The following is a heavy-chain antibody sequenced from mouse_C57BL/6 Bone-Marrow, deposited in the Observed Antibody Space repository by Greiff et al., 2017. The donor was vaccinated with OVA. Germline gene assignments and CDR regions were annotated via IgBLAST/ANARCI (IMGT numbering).Heavy chain of an antibody. J-gene: IGHJ4*01. CDR1: GYAFTNYL. Sequence: QVQLQQSGAELVRPGTSVKVSCKASGYAFTNYLIEWVKQRPGQGLEWIGVINPGSGGTNYNEKFKGKATLTADKSSSTAYMQLSSLTSEDSAVYFCARTASGHYAMDYWGQGTSVTVSS. CDR2: INPGSGGT. CDR3: ARTASGHYAMDY. V-gene: IGHV1-54*01. D-gene: IGHD1-2*01.